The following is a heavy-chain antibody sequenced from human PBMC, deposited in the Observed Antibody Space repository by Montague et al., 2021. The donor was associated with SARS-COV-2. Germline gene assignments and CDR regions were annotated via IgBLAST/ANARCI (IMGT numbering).Heavy chain of an antibody. CDR2: IYDSGSA. CDR1: VGSISNYY. CDR3: ARAYCGGDCHVGP. V-gene: IGHV4-59*01. J-gene: IGHJ5*02. Sequence: SETLSLTCTVSVGSISNYYWTWIRQPPEKGLEWIGYIYDSGSANYNPSLKSRSTISVDTSNNQFSLRLSSVTAADTAVYYCARAYCGGDCHVGPWGQGILVTVSS. D-gene: IGHD2-21*02.